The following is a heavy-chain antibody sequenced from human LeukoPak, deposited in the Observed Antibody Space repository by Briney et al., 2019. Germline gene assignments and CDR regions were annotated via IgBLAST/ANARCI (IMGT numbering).Heavy chain of an antibody. CDR1: GYTFTSHY. J-gene: IGHJ4*02. D-gene: IGHD5-18*01. V-gene: IGHV1-46*01. Sequence: GASVKVSCKASGYTFTSHYMRWIRQAPGQGLQWMGVIHPNTGSTSLAQKFQGRVTVTRDTSTSTAYMELSGLRSEDTAVYYCARMDMDPAMVTNFFEYWGQGTLVTVSS. CDR3: ARMDMDPAMVTNFFEY. CDR2: IHPNTGST.